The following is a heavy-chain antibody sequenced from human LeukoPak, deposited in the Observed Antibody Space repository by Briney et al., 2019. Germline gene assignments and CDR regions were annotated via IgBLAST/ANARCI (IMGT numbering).Heavy chain of an antibody. J-gene: IGHJ4*02. V-gene: IGHV4-59*01. CDR1: GGSISSYY. CDR2: IYYSGST. D-gene: IGHD3-22*01. Sequence: PSETLSLTCTVSGGSISSYYWSWIRQPPGKGLEWIGYIYYSGSTNYNPSLKSRVTISVDTSKNQFSLELSSVTAADTAVYYCARVQISSGYAKVVFDYWGQGTLVTVSS. CDR3: ARVQISSGYAKVVFDY.